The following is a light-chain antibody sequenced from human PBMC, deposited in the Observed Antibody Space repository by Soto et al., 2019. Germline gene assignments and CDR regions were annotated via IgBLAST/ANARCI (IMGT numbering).Light chain of an antibody. J-gene: IGLJ1*01. CDR2: DVS. CDR1: SSDVGGSNY. V-gene: IGLV2-14*01. CDR3: CSYAGSYTFRV. Sequence: QSVLTQPASVSGSPGQSITISCTGTSSDVGGSNYVSWYQQLPGKAPKLMIYDVSDRPSGVSNRFSGSKSGNTASLTISGLQAEDEADYYCCSYAGSYTFRVFGTGTKVTVL.